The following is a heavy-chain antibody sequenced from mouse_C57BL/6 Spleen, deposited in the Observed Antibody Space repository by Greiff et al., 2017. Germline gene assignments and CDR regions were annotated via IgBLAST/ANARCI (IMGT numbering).Heavy chain of an antibody. V-gene: IGHV7-3*01. CDR3: ARYDSPHDYDAY. J-gene: IGHJ3*01. CDR2: IRNKANGYTT. CDR1: GFTFTDYY. D-gene: IGHD2-4*01. Sequence: EVKLVESGGGLVQPGGSLSLSCAASGFTFTDYYMSWVRQPPGKALEWLGFIRNKANGYTTEYSASVKGRFTISRDNSQSILYLQMNALRAEDSATYYCARYDSPHDYDAYWGQGTLVTVSA.